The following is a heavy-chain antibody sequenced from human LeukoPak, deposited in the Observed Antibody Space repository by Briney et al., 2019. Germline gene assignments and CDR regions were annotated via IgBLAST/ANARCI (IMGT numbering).Heavy chain of an antibody. J-gene: IGHJ4*02. V-gene: IGHV3-30*02. CDR2: IRYDGSNK. D-gene: IGHD3-9*01. CDR3: ANPRGYDILTGYRSPFY. CDR1: GFTFSSYG. Sequence: GGSLRLSCAASGFTFSSYGMHWVRQAPGKGLEWVAFIRYDGSNKYYADSVKGRFAISRDNSKNTLYLQMNSLRAEDTAVYYCANPRGYDILTGYRSPFYWGQGTLVTVSS.